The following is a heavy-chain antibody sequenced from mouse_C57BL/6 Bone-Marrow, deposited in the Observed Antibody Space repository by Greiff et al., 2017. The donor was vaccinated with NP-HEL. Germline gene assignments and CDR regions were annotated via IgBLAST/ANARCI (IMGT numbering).Heavy chain of an antibody. D-gene: IGHD2-3*01. CDR1: GFNFKDDY. V-gene: IGHV14-4*01. CDR3: TTDGREAMDY. CDR2: IDPENGDT. J-gene: IGHJ4*01. Sequence: EVQLQQSGAELVRPGASVKLSCTASGFNFKDDYMHWVKQRPEQGLEWIGWIDPENGDTEYASKFQGKATITADKSSNTAYLQLSSLTSEDTAVYYYTTDGREAMDYGGQGTSVTVTS.